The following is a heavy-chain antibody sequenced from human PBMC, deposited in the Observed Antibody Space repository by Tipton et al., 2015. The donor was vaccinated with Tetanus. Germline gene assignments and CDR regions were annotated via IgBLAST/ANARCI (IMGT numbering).Heavy chain of an antibody. CDR1: GGSLRSGDHY. CDR3: ARLREIVSRSGWAFDY. J-gene: IGHJ4*02. CDR2: ISSSGST. D-gene: IGHD5/OR15-5a*01. Sequence: TLSLTCTVSGGSLRSGDHYWSWIRQPPGKGLEWLAYISSSGSTNSNYSLKSRITMSRDTSKKDFSVSLTSVTAADTAVYYCARLREIVSRSGWAFDYWGQGILVTVAS. V-gene: IGHV4-61*03.